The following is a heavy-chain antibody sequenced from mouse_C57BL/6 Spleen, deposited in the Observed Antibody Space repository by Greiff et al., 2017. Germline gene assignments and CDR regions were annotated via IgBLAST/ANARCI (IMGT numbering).Heavy chain of an antibody. CDR3: ERGITTLALGY. CDR2: ISSGGSYT. CDR1: GFTFSSYG. D-gene: IGHD1-1*01. V-gene: IGHV5-6*01. Sequence: EVMLVESGGDLVKPGGSLKLSCAASGFTFSSYGMSWVRQTPDKRLEWVATISSGGSYTYYPDSVKGRFTISRDNAKNTQYLQMSSLKSEDTAMYDCERGITTLALGYWGQGTTLTVSS. J-gene: IGHJ2*01.